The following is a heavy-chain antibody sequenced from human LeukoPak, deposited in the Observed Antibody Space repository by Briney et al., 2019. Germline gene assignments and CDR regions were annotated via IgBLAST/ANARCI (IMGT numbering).Heavy chain of an antibody. Sequence: GGSLRLSCTASGLTISPYGMHWVCQAPGKGLEWVALISYDESDKFYADSVKGRFTISRDNSKNTVYLQMNSLRAEDTAVYYCAKRGSNSWSVDYWGQGTLATVSS. CDR2: ISYDESDK. V-gene: IGHV3-30*18. CDR1: GLTISPYG. J-gene: IGHJ4*02. CDR3: AKRGSNSWSVDY. D-gene: IGHD2-15*01.